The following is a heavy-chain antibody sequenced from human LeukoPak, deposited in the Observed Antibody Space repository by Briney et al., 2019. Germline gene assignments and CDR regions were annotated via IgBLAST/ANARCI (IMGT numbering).Heavy chain of an antibody. J-gene: IGHJ6*03. D-gene: IGHD2-21*01. CDR2: IKQHGSEK. CDR1: GFTFSSYW. CDR3: ARGDVVALSYYHYMDV. Sequence: PGGSLRLSCAASGFTFSSYWMSWVRQAPGKGLEWVANIKQHGSEKYYVDSVKGRFTISRDNAKNSLYLQMNSLRAEDTAVYYCARGDVVALSYYHYMDVWGKGTTVTVSS. V-gene: IGHV3-7*03.